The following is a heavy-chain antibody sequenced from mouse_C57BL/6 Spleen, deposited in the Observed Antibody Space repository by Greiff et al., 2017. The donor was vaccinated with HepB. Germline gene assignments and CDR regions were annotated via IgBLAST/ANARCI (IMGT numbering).Heavy chain of an antibody. V-gene: IGHV1-15*01. CDR1: GYTFTDYE. Sequence: QVQLQQSGAELVRPGASVTLSCKASGYTFTDYEMHWVKQTPVHGLEWIGAIDPETGGTAYNQKFKGKAILTADKSSSTAYMELRSLTSEDSAVYYCTKGTGTEGFDYWGQGTTLTVSS. CDR3: TKGTGTEGFDY. J-gene: IGHJ2*01. CDR2: IDPETGGT. D-gene: IGHD4-1*01.